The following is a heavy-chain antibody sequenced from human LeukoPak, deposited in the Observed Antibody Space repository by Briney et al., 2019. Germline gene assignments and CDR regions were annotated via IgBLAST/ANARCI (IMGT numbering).Heavy chain of an antibody. Sequence: PSETLSLTCTVSGGSISSSSYYWGWIRQPPGKGLEWIGSIYYSGSTYYNPSLKSRVTISVDTSKNQFSLKLSSVTAADTAVYYCARDHGGYCSSTSCYVPDFDYWGQGTLVTVSS. D-gene: IGHD2-2*01. CDR1: GGSISSSSYY. CDR3: ARDHGGYCSSTSCYVPDFDY. CDR2: IYYSGST. J-gene: IGHJ4*02. V-gene: IGHV4-39*07.